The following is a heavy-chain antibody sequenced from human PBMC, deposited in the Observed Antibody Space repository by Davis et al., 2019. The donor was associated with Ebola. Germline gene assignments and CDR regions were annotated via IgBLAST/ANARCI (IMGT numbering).Heavy chain of an antibody. D-gene: IGHD4-23*01. CDR1: GGSFSGYY. CDR2: INHSGST. V-gene: IGHV4-34*01. Sequence: SQTLSLTCSVYGGSFSGYYWSWIRQPPGQGLEWIGEINHSGSTNYNPSLKSRVPISVDTSKNQFSLKLSSVTAADTAVYYCARGMGYGGLDPWGQGTLVTVSS. CDR3: ARGMGYGGLDP. J-gene: IGHJ5*02.